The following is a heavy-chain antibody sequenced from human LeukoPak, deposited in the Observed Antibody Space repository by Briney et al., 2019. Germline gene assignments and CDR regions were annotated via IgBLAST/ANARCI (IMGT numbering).Heavy chain of an antibody. CDR1: GFTFSRYE. Sequence: GGPLRLSCAASGFTFSRYEMNLVRQAPGKGLEWVSYISRRGRTIYYADSVKRRFTISIDNAKNSLYLQMNSLRAEDTAVYYCARAYCSGGSCYFRWFDPWGQGTLVSVSS. D-gene: IGHD2-15*01. V-gene: IGHV3-48*03. CDR3: ARAYCSGGSCYFRWFDP. J-gene: IGHJ5*02. CDR2: ISRRGRTI.